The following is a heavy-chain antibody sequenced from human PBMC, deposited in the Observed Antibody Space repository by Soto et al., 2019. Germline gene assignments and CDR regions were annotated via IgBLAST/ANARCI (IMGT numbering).Heavy chain of an antibody. D-gene: IGHD5-12*01. CDR1: GGSISSSSYY. CDR2: IYYSGST. CDR3: ARGEYSGYDFDY. J-gene: IGHJ4*02. V-gene: IGHV4-39*01. Sequence: PSETLSLTCTVSGGSISSSSYYWGWIRQPPGKGLEWIGSIYYSGSTYYNPSLKSRVTISVDTSKNQFSLKLSSVTAADTAVYYCARGEYSGYDFDYWGQGTLVTVSS.